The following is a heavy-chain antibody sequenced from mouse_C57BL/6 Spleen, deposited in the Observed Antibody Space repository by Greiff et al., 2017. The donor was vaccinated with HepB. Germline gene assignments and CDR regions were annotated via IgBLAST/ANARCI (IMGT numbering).Heavy chain of an antibody. J-gene: IGHJ2*01. V-gene: IGHV1-5*01. CDR1: GYTFTSYW. CDR2: IYPGNSDT. Sequence: VQLQQSGTVLARPGASVKMSCKTSGYTFTSYWMHWVKQRPGQGLEWIGAIYPGNSDTSYNQKIKGKAKLTAVTSASTAYMELSSLTNEDSAVYYCTRSGMVTTGAFNYWGQGTTLTVSS. D-gene: IGHD2-2*01. CDR3: TRSGMVTTGAFNY.